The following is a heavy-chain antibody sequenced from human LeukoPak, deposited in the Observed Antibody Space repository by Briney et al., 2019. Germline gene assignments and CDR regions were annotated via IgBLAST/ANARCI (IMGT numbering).Heavy chain of an antibody. J-gene: IGHJ4*02. D-gene: IGHD2-21*02. Sequence: SVKVSCKASGGTFSSYAISWVRQAPGQGLEWMGGIIPIFGTATYAQKFQGRVTITADKSTGTAYMELSSLRSEDTAVYYCAILSDGAYCGGDCFYLDYWGQGTLVTVSS. V-gene: IGHV1-69*06. CDR3: AILSDGAYCGGDCFYLDY. CDR1: GGTFSSYA. CDR2: IIPIFGTA.